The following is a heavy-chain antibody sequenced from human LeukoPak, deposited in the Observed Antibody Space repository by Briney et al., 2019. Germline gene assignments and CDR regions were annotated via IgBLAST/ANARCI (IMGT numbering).Heavy chain of an antibody. Sequence: GGFLRLSCAASGFTFSSYAMSWVRQAPGKGLEWVSYISSSSSTIYYADSVKGRFTISRDNAKNSLYLQMNSLRAEDTAVYYCATTPPFDYWGQGTLVTVSS. V-gene: IGHV3-48*04. D-gene: IGHD4-11*01. CDR3: ATTPPFDY. CDR2: ISSSSSTI. CDR1: GFTFSSYA. J-gene: IGHJ4*02.